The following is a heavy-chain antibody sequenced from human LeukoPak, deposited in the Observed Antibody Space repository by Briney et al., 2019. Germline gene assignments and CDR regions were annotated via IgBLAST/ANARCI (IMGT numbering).Heavy chain of an antibody. CDR3: ANDIVLMVYENNYFDY. V-gene: IGHV3-23*01. Sequence: PGGTLRLSCVASGFTFSNYVMSWVRQAPGKGLEWVSLISRSAENTYYADSVKGRFTISRDDFENTLYLQMSSLRAEDTAVYYCANDIVLMVYENNYFDYWGQGTLVTVSS. D-gene: IGHD2-8*01. J-gene: IGHJ4*02. CDR1: GFTFSNYV. CDR2: ISRSAENT.